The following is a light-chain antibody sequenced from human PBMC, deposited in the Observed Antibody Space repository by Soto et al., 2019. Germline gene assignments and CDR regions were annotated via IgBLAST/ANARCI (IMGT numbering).Light chain of an antibody. Sequence: DIQMTQSPSTLSVSVGDRVTITCRASHSMSRWVAWYQQKPGKAPELLIYEASSLKSGVPSRFSGSGSGTEFTLTISSLQPDDLASYYCQQYNIYPWTFGQGTKVEIK. V-gene: IGKV1-5*03. CDR1: HSMSRW. J-gene: IGKJ1*01. CDR2: EAS. CDR3: QQYNIYPWT.